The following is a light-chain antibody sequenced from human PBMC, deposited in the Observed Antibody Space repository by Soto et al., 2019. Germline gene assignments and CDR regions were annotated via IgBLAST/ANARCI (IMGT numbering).Light chain of an antibody. CDR1: QDISRY. CDR2: GVS. CDR3: QQLYNSPFT. Sequence: IQLTQSASSLSASVGDRVTITCRASQDISRYLAWYQQKVGTAPKLLIYGVSTLQSGVPSRFSGIGSGTDFTLTISSLQPEDFATYYCQQLYNSPFTFGPGTKVDIK. J-gene: IGKJ3*01. V-gene: IGKV1-9*01.